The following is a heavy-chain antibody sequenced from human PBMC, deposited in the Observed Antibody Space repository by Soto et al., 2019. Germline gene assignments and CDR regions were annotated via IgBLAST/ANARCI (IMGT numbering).Heavy chain of an antibody. CDR2: IYHSGST. Sequence: NPSETLSLTCAVSAYSISSGYSWGWIRQSSGKGLEWIGSIYHSGSTYYNPSLKSRVTISLDTSKNQVSLKMSSVTAADTAVYYCARAPGDLAYYFDYWGQGIPVTVSS. D-gene: IGHD7-27*01. CDR3: ARAPGDLAYYFDY. CDR1: AYSISSGYS. J-gene: IGHJ4*02. V-gene: IGHV4-38-2*01.